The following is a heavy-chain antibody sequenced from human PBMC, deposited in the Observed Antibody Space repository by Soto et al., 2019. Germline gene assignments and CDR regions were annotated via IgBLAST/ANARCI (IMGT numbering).Heavy chain of an antibody. J-gene: IGHJ4*02. V-gene: IGHV1-24*01. CDR2: FDPEDGET. CDR1: GYTLTELS. D-gene: IGHD2-2*01. CDR3: ATRGYCSSNSCPDY. Sequence: ASVKVSCKVSGYTLTELSMHWVRQAPGKGLEWMGGFDPEDGETIYAQKFQGRVTMTEDTSTDTAYMELSSLRSEDTAVYYCATRGYCSSNSCPDYWCQGRMVAVSS.